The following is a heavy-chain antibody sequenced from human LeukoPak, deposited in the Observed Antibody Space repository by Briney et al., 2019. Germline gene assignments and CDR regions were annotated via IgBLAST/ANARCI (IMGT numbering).Heavy chain of an antibody. J-gene: IGHJ5*02. CDR2: INPNSGGT. D-gene: IGHD2-21*01. Sequence: GASVKVSCKASGYTFTGYYMHWVRQAPGQGLEWMGWINPNSGGTNYAQKFQGRVTMTRDTSISTAYMELSRLRSDDTAVYYCARDGVEFYNWFDPWGQGTLVTASS. CDR3: ARDGVEFYNWFDP. CDR1: GYTFTGYY. V-gene: IGHV1-2*02.